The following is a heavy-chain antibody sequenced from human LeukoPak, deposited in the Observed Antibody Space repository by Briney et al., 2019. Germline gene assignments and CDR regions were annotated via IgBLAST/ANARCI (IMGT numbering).Heavy chain of an antibody. CDR1: GGSYSQYY. CDR2: INHSGCT. V-gene: IGHV4-34*01. CDR3: AIPTEDAMLTCCLNTPTTVFAR. D-gene: IGHD4-17*01. J-gene: IGHJ5*02. Sequence: SETLSQTCAGNGGSYSQYYWSWIGQPPGKTLEWIGEINHSGCTNYNPPLKSRVTISVDTSKNQFSLKLSYVTAADTAVYYCAIPTEDAMLTCCLNTPTTVFARWGQGTLVTVSS.